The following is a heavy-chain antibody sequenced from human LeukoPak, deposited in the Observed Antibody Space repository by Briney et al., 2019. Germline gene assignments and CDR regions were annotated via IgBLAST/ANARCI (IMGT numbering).Heavy chain of an antibody. CDR2: ISSSGSTI. D-gene: IGHD4-11*01. Sequence: GGSLRLSCAASGFTFSSYEMNWVRKAPGKGLEGVSYISSSGSTIYYADSVKGRFTISRDNAKNSLYLQMNSLRAEDTAVYYCARSDYTDPYFDYWGQGTLVTVSS. V-gene: IGHV3-48*03. CDR1: GFTFSSYE. CDR3: ARSDYTDPYFDY. J-gene: IGHJ4*02.